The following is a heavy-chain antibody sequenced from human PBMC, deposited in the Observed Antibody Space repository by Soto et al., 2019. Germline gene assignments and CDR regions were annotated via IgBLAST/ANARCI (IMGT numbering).Heavy chain of an antibody. CDR3: ARELGYCNSIAGFRNWFDP. D-gene: IGHD2-2*01. J-gene: IGHJ5*02. Sequence: QVQLVQSGAEVKTPGASVKVSCRASGYSFRTHGISWVRQAPGQGLEWMGWISTYDDKTNFPQKFQGRITMTTDTSTSTAYMELRRLRADDTAVYFCARELGYCNSIAGFRNWFDPWGQGTLVTVSS. CDR1: GYSFRTHG. V-gene: IGHV1-18*01. CDR2: ISTYDDKT.